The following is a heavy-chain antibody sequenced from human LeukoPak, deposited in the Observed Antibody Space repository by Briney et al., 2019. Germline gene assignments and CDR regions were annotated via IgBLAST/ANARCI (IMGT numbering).Heavy chain of an antibody. CDR1: GFTFSSYW. V-gene: IGHV3-7*01. CDR2: IKQDGSEK. CDR3: ARDSVAGTSDY. D-gene: IGHD6-19*01. J-gene: IGHJ4*02. Sequence: GGSPRLSCAASGFTFSSYWMSWVRQAPGKGLEWVANIKQDGSEKYYVDSVKGRFTISRDNAKNSLYLQMNSLRAEDTAVYYCARDSVAGTSDYWGQGTLVTVSS.